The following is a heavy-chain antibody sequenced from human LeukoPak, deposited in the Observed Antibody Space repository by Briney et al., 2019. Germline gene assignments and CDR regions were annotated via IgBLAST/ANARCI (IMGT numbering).Heavy chain of an antibody. CDR1: GFTFSSYA. CDR2: ISGSGGST. Sequence: GGSLRLSCAAPGFTFSSYAMSWVRQAPGKGLEWVSAISGSGGSTYYADSVKGRFTISRDNSKNTLYLQMNSLRAEDTAVYYCAKQSRSSGWYPIDYWGQGTLVTVSS. D-gene: IGHD6-19*01. CDR3: AKQSRSSGWYPIDY. J-gene: IGHJ4*02. V-gene: IGHV3-23*01.